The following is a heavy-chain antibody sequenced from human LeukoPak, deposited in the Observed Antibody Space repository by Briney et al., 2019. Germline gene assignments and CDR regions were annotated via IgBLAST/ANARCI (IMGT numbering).Heavy chain of an antibody. CDR3: ARDLRDGDYGAYYYYGMDV. J-gene: IGHJ6*02. D-gene: IGHD4-17*01. Sequence: TPGGSLRLSCAASGFTFSSYSMNWVRQAPGKGLEWVSSISSSSSYIYYADSVKGRFTISRDNAKNSLYLQMNSLRAEDTAVYYCARDLRDGDYGAYYYYGMDVWGQGTTVTVSS. CDR1: GFTFSSYS. V-gene: IGHV3-21*01. CDR2: ISSSSSYI.